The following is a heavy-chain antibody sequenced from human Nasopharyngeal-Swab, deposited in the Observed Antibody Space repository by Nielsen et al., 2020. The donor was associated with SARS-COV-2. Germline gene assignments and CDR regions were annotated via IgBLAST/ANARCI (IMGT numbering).Heavy chain of an antibody. D-gene: IGHD5-24*01. CDR2: ISSNGSTI. CDR1: GFTFSSYE. CDR3: ARLRRDGYNVRALYFDY. Sequence: GESLKISCAASGFTFSSYEMNWVRQAPGKGLEWVSYISSNGSTIYYADSVKGRFTISRDNAKNSLYLQMNSLRAEDTAVYYCARLRRDGYNVRALYFDYWGQGTLVTVSS. V-gene: IGHV3-48*03. J-gene: IGHJ4*02.